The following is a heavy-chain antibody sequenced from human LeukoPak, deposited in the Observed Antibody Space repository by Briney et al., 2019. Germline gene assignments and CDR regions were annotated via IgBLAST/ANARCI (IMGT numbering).Heavy chain of an antibody. CDR3: ATSEGYYDSSGYEGWFDP. CDR2: IYPGDSDT. V-gene: IGHV5-51*01. CDR1: GYSFTSYW. J-gene: IGHJ5*02. Sequence: GESLKISCKGSGYSFTSYWIGWVRQMPGKGLEWMGIIYPGDSDTRYSPSFQGQVTISADKSISTAYLQWSSLKASDTAMYYCATSEGYYDSSGYEGWFDPRGQGTLVTVSS. D-gene: IGHD3-22*01.